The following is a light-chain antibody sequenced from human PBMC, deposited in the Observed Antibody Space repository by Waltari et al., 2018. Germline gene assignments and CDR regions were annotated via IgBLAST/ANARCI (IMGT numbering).Light chain of an antibody. Sequence: SHELTQPPSVSVSPGQTARTPCPGDALPKQYAYGYPQKPRQAHVVVIYNDTERRSGIPERFSGSSSGTTVTLTISGVQAEDEADYYCQSADSSGTYWVVGGGTKLTVL. CDR1: ALPKQY. CDR3: QSADSSGTYWV. J-gene: IGLJ3*02. V-gene: IGLV3-25*03. CDR2: NDT.